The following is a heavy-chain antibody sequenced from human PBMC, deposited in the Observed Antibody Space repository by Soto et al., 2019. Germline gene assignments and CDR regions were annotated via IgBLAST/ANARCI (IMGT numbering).Heavy chain of an antibody. CDR2: IDPSDSYT. D-gene: IGHD2-2*01. J-gene: IGHJ6*02. V-gene: IGHV5-10-1*01. Sequence: GESLKISCQGSGYSFTSYWISWGRQMPGKGLEWMGRIDPSDSYTNYSPSFQGHVTISADKSISTAYLQWSSLKASDTAMYYCARIGYCSSTSCYYYGMDVWGQGTTVTVS. CDR3: ARIGYCSSTSCYYYGMDV. CDR1: GYSFTSYW.